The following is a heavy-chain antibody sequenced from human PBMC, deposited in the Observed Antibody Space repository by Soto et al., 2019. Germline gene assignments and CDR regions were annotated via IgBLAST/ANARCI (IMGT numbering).Heavy chain of an antibody. CDR2: IDTEEITT. Sequence: PGGSLRLSCAASGLLFSNYWMHWVRQVPGKGLVWVSRIDTEEITTSYADSVEGRFTISRDNAKSTLYLQMNSLRAEDTAVYYCASSSYNSRYFFDYWGQGTLVTVSS. V-gene: IGHV3-74*01. CDR3: ASSSYNSRYFFDY. J-gene: IGHJ4*02. CDR1: GLLFSNYW. D-gene: IGHD3-10*01.